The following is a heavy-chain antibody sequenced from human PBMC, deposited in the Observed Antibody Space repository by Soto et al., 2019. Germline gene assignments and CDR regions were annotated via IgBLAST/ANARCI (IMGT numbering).Heavy chain of an antibody. J-gene: IGHJ4*02. CDR3: AANGYTYGYHFDH. V-gene: IGHV5-10-1*01. CDR2: IDPSDSST. CDR1: GYTFTSYW. D-gene: IGHD5-18*01. Sequence: GESLKISCKGSGYTFTSYWITWVRQMPGKGLEWMGRIDPSDSSTNYSPSFQGHVTISTDKSINTAHLQWSSLDVSDTAMYYCAANGYTYGYHFDHWGQGTQVTVSS.